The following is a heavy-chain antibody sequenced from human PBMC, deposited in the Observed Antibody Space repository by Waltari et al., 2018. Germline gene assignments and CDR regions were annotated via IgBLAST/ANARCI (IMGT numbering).Heavy chain of an antibody. J-gene: IGHJ4*02. Sequence: QLQLQESGPGLVKPSETLSLTCTVSGGSISSSSYYWGWIRQPPGKGLEWIGSIYYSGSTYYNPALKSRVTISVDTSKNQFSLKLSSGTAADTAGYYCARVGANYLDFDYWGQGTLVTVSS. CDR1: GGSISSSSYY. CDR2: IYYSGST. V-gene: IGHV4-39*07. D-gene: IGHD1-26*01. CDR3: ARVGANYLDFDY.